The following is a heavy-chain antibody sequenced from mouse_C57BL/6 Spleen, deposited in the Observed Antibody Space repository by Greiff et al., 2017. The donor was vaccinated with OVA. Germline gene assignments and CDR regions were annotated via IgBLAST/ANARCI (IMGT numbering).Heavy chain of an antibody. Sequence: VKLQESGPELVKPGASVKISCKASGYAFSSSWMNWVKQRPGKGLEWIGRIYPGDGDTNYNGKFKGKATLTADKSSSTAYMQLSSLTSEDSAVYFCARSGDSDYWGQGTTLTVSS. V-gene: IGHV1-82*01. CDR2: IYPGDGDT. CDR1: GYAFSSSW. CDR3: ARSGDSDY. D-gene: IGHD3-1*01. J-gene: IGHJ2*01.